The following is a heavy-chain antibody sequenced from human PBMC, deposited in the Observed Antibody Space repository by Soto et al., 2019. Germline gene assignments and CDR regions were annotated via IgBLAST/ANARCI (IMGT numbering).Heavy chain of an antibody. V-gene: IGHV4-34*01. D-gene: IGHD3-16*02. CDR3: ARAYDYIWGSYHLDY. Sequence: QVQLQQWGAGLLKPSETLSLTCAVYGGSFSGYYWSWIRQPPGKGLEWIGEINHSGSTNYNPSPKSRVPISVDTSKNQFSLKLSSVTAADTAVYYCARAYDYIWGSYHLDYWGQGTLVTVSS. CDR2: INHSGST. CDR1: GGSFSGYY. J-gene: IGHJ4*02.